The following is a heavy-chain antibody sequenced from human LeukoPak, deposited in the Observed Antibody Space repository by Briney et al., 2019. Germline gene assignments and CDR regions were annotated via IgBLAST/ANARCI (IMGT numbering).Heavy chain of an antibody. D-gene: IGHD3-22*01. CDR1: GGSFSGYY. CDR3: ARERYYYAGSGYYLLDY. V-gene: IGHV4-34*01. CDR2: INHSGST. Sequence: PSETLSLTCAVYGGSFSGYYWSWIRQPPGKGLEWIGEINHSGSTNYNPSLKSRVTISVDTSKNQFSLKLSSVTAADTAVYYCARERYYYAGSGYYLLDYWGQGTLVTVPS. J-gene: IGHJ4*02.